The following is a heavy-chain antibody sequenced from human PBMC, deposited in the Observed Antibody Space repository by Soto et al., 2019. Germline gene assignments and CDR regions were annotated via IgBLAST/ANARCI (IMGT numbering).Heavy chain of an antibody. CDR1: GFTFISYA. J-gene: IGHJ4*02. CDR2: LSGNSGTT. CDR3: ATCSKFTIFSANDF. V-gene: IGHV3-23*01. D-gene: IGHD3-3*01. Sequence: EVQLLESGGGLVQPGGSLRLSCAASGFTFISYAMTWVRQAPGKGLEWVSALSGNSGTTYSADSVKGRFTISRDNSRKTPYSQMSGLSAEDTALYSFATCSKFTIFSANDFWGQGTLVTVSS.